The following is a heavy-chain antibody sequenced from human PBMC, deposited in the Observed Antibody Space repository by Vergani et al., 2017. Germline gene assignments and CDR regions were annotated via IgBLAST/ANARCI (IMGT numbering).Heavy chain of an antibody. CDR3: VRDQVTMLRGSDALDI. CDR2: IRSKAYGQAT. Sequence: EVQLVESGGGLVQPGGSLRLSCAASGFTFSTYDMHWVRQATGQGLEWVGGIRSKAYGQATIYAASVKGRFTISRDDSKSIAYLQMNNLQTEDTAMYYCVRDQVTMLRGSDALDIWGQGTMVTVSS. V-gene: IGHV3-49*04. D-gene: IGHD3-10*01. J-gene: IGHJ3*02. CDR1: GFTFSTYD.